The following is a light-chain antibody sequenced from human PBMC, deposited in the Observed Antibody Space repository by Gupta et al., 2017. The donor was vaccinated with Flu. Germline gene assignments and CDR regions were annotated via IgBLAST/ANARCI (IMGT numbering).Light chain of an antibody. CDR3: QQRCNWPIT. J-gene: IGKJ3*01. Sequence: SPATLSLSPWESATLSCRASQSVSSYLAWYQQKPGQAPRLLIYDASNRATGLPARFSGSGSGTXFTLTIXSLEPEDFAVYYCQQRCNWPITFGXGTKVDIK. CDR2: DAS. CDR1: QSVSSY. V-gene: IGKV3-11*01.